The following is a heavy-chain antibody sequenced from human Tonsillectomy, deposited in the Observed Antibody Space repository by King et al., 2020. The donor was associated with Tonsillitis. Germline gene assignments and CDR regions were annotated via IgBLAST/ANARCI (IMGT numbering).Heavy chain of an antibody. V-gene: IGHV1-18*01. J-gene: IGHJ5*02. Sequence: QLVQSGAEVKKPGASVKVSCKASGYTFSTYGFSWVRQAPGQGLEWMGWISAYNGNTKYAQKFQGRVTMTTDTSTSTAYMDLRSLRSDETAVYYCARVRAIVVVPATSPPYNWFDPWGQGTLVTVSS. CDR2: ISAYNGNT. CDR3: ARVRAIVVVPATSPPYNWFDP. D-gene: IGHD2-2*01. CDR1: GYTFSTYG.